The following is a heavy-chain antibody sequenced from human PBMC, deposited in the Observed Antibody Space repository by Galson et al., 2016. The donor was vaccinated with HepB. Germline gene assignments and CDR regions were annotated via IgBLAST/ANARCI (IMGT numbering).Heavy chain of an antibody. V-gene: IGHV1-18*01. D-gene: IGHD3-10*01. J-gene: IGHJ4*02. CDR3: ARDSWFYGSGNYYPFDY. CDR1: GYTFTNYD. Sequence: SVKVSCKASGYTFTNYDINWVRQAPGHGLEWMGWISAYNGNTEYAQDVQDRVTMSTDAFTSTAYMELRSLRSDDTALYYCARDSWFYGSGNYYPFDYWGQGTLITVSS. CDR2: ISAYNGNT.